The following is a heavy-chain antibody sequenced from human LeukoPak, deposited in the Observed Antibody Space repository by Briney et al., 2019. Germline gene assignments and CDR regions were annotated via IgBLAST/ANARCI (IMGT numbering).Heavy chain of an antibody. V-gene: IGHV1-18*01. J-gene: IGHJ5*02. CDR3: ARGAAGYDILTGYANWFDP. CDR2: ISAYNGNT. CDR1: GYTFTSYG. Sequence: ASVKVSCKASGYTFTSYGISWVRQAPGQGLEWMGWISAYNGNTNYAQKLQGRVTMTTDTSTSTAYMELRSLRSDDTAVYYCARGAAGYDILTGYANWFDPWGQGTLVTVSS. D-gene: IGHD3-9*01.